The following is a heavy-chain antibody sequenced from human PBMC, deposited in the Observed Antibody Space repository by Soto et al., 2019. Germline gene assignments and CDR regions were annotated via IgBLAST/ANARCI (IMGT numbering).Heavy chain of an antibody. CDR1: GDTFSFYT. CDR3: AMCYGSGSSPVDF. Sequence: QVQLVQSGAEVKKPGSSVKVSCKASGDTFSFYTLNWIRQAPGQGFVWVGRVNPILAMSSSAHKFQGRVSMFAAKSTGTAYMELRRLRSDGSAAYYCAMCYGSGSSPVDFRGPATLVTVSS. CDR2: VNPILAMS. V-gene: IGHV1-69*02. D-gene: IGHD3-10*01. J-gene: IGHJ4*02.